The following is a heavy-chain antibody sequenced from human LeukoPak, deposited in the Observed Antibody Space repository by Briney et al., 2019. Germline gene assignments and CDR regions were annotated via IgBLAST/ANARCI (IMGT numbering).Heavy chain of an antibody. Sequence: PSETLSLTCAVYGGSFSGYYWSWIRQPPGKGLEWIGYIYYSGSTNYNPSLKSRVTILVDTSKNQFSLKLSSVTAADTAVYYCASQQLGDYYYYMDVWGKGTTVTVSS. CDR3: ASQQLGDYYYYMDV. J-gene: IGHJ6*03. V-gene: IGHV4-59*01. CDR1: GGSFSGYY. D-gene: IGHD6-13*01. CDR2: IYYSGST.